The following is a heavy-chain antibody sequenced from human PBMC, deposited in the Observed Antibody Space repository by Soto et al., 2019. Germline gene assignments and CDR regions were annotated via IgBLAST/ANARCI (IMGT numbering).Heavy chain of an antibody. CDR3: ARDPLIGNTDYGLDV. Sequence: AGSLTLSCAASGFTFSSFWMHWVRQAPGKGLVWVSRINNDGSSTAYADSVKGRFTISRDNTKSTLYLQVTSLRAEDTAVYYCARDPLIGNTDYGLDVWGQGTTVTVS. J-gene: IGHJ6*02. D-gene: IGHD2-21*01. CDR2: INNDGSST. V-gene: IGHV3-74*01. CDR1: GFTFSSFW.